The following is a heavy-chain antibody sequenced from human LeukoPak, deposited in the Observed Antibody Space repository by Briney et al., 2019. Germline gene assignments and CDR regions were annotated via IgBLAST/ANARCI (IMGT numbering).Heavy chain of an antibody. Sequence: TGRSLRLSCAASGFTFSSYWMSWVRQAPGKGLEWVANMKQDGSEKYYVDSVKGRFTISRDNAKNSLYLQMNSLRAEDTAVYYCARDGTPLDYYDSSGYHDAFDIWGQGTMVTVSS. D-gene: IGHD3-22*01. J-gene: IGHJ3*02. V-gene: IGHV3-7*01. CDR1: GFTFSSYW. CDR3: ARDGTPLDYYDSSGYHDAFDI. CDR2: MKQDGSEK.